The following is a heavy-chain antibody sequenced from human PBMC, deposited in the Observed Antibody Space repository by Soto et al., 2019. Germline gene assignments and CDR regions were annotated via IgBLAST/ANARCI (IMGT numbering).Heavy chain of an antibody. Sequence: QVQLQESGPGRVKPSETLSLTCTASGGSISPYYWSWIRQPPGKGMEWLGSIYYSGYTNYNPPLKRRLTISVDASKNQFSLRLSSVTAADTAVYFCARLIRDASGSYRLDYWGRGTLVTVSS. CDR1: GGSISPYY. D-gene: IGHD3-10*01. CDR2: IYYSGYT. V-gene: IGHV4-59*08. CDR3: ARLIRDASGSYRLDY. J-gene: IGHJ4*02.